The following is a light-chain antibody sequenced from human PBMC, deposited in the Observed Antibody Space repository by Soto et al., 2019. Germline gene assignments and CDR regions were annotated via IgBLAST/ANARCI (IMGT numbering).Light chain of an antibody. CDR3: QQYYSTPLT. Sequence: DIVMTQSPDSLAVSVGERATINCKSSQSVLYSSNNKNYLAWYQQKPGQPPKLLIYWASTRESGVPDRFSGSGSVTDFTLTISSLQAEDGAVYYCQQYYSTPLTFGGGTKVEIK. J-gene: IGKJ4*01. V-gene: IGKV4-1*01. CDR2: WAS. CDR1: QSVLYSSNNKNY.